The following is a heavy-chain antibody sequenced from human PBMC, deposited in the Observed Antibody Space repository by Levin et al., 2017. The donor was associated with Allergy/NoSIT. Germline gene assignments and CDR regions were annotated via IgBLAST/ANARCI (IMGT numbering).Heavy chain of an antibody. CDR1: GYTFTSYA. V-gene: IGHV1-3*01. J-gene: IGHJ6*02. CDR3: ARGDDFWSVKAYYGMDV. Sequence: GASVKVSCKASGYTFTSYAMHWVRQAPGQRLEWMGWINAGNGNTKYSQKFQGRVTITRDTSASTAYMELSSLRSEDTAVYYCARGDDFWSVKAYYGMDVWGQGTTVTVSS. D-gene: IGHD3-3*01. CDR2: INAGNGNT.